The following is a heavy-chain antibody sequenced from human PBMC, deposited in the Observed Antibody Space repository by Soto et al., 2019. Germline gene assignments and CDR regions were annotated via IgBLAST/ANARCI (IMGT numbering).Heavy chain of an antibody. CDR3: ARGEVVALGY. D-gene: IGHD2-15*01. V-gene: IGHV4-30-2*01. CDR1: GGSISSGGYS. CDR2: IYHSGST. Sequence: QLQLQESGSGLLKPSQTLSLTCAVSGGSISSGGYSWSWIRQPPGKGLEWIGYIYHSGSTYYNPSLKSRLTILVDRSMDQYSLKLSPVTAADTAVYYCARGEVVALGYWGQGTVVTVSS. J-gene: IGHJ4*02.